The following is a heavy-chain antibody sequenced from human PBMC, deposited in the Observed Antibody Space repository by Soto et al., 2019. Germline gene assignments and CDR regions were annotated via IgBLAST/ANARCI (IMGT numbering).Heavy chain of an antibody. Sequence: GGSLRLSCAASGFTFSSYAMSWVRQAPGKGLEWVSAISGSGGSTYYADSVKGRFTISRDNSKNTLYLQMNSLRAEDTAVYYCAKGRIVVVVAATDYYFDYWGQGTPVTVSS. CDR3: AKGRIVVVVAATDYYFDY. J-gene: IGHJ4*02. CDR2: ISGSGGST. V-gene: IGHV3-23*01. D-gene: IGHD2-15*01. CDR1: GFTFSSYA.